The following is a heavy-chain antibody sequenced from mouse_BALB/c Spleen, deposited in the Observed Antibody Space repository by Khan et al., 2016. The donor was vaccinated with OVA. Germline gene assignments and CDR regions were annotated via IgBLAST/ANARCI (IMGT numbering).Heavy chain of an antibody. V-gene: IGHV3-2*02. J-gene: IGHJ2*01. D-gene: IGHD3-2*02. CDR1: GYSITSDYV. CDR2: ISYSGNT. Sequence: EVQLVESGPGLVKPSQSLSLTCTVTGYSITSDYVWNWIRQFPGNKLEWMGYISYSGNTKYNPSLKSRISITRDTSKNQFSLQLNFVTIEDTATYYCARIQGGDFDYWGQGTTLTVSS. CDR3: ARIQGGDFDY.